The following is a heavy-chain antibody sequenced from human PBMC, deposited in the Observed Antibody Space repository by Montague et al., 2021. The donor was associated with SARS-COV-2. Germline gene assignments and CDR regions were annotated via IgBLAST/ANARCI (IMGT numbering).Heavy chain of an antibody. Sequence: TLSLNCTVSGGSISSGSYYWSWIRQPAGKGLEWIGRIYTSGSTNYNPSLKSRVTISVDTSKNQFSLKLSSVTAADTAVYYCASGTYYYDSSGPPSLSWFAFDIWGQGTMVTVSS. D-gene: IGHD3-22*01. CDR3: ASGTYYYDSSGPPSLSWFAFDI. V-gene: IGHV4-61*02. CDR2: IYTSGST. J-gene: IGHJ3*02. CDR1: GGSISSGSYY.